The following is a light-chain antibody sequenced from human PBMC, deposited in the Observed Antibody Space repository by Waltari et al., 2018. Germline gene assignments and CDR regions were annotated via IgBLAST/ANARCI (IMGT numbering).Light chain of an antibody. CDR3: QARDSDTVV. Sequence: SFDLTQPPSVSVSPGQTATITCSGDTLGDKFVSWYRQKSGQSPVLLMFEDTKRPSGFPERISGSRSGSTATLTVSETQAIDEADFYCQARDSDTVVFGGGTKLTVL. CDR1: TLGDKF. CDR2: EDT. V-gene: IGLV3-1*01. J-gene: IGLJ3*02.